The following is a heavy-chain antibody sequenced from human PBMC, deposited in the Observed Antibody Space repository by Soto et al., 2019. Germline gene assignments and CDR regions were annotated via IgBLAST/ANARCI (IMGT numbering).Heavy chain of an antibody. CDR2: IYPSGST. V-gene: IGHV4-4*07. J-gene: IGHJ4*02. Sequence: TSETLSLTCTVSGGSISGHAWIWVRQPAGRVLEWIGHIYPSGSTSYNPSLRSRVTMSLDTSNNQIFLNLTSVTAADTAVFYCVRGRSYSVYDFWGPGTLVTVSS. D-gene: IGHD5-12*01. CDR3: VRGRSYSVYDF. CDR1: GGSISGHA.